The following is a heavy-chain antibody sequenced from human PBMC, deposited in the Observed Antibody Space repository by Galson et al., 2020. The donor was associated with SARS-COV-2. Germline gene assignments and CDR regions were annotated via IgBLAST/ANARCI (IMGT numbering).Heavy chain of an antibody. V-gene: IGHV3-33*01. J-gene: IGHJ6*02. CDR1: GFTFSSYG. D-gene: IGHD6-6*01. CDR2: IWYDGSNK. Sequence: TGGSLRLSYAASGFTFSSYGMHWVRQAPGKGLEWVAVIWYDGSNKYYADSVKGRFTISRDNSKNTLYLQMNSLRAEDTAVYYCARDTWRYSSSSGYGMDVWGQGTTVTVSS. CDR3: ARDTWRYSSSSGYGMDV.